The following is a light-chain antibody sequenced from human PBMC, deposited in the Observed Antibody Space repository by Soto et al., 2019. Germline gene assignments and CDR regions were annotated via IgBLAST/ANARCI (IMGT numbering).Light chain of an antibody. CDR3: GTWDSSLSAVV. CDR1: SSNIGNNF. V-gene: IGLV1-51*01. J-gene: IGLJ2*01. CDR2: DNN. Sequence: QSVLTQPPSVSAAPGQKVTISCSGSSSNIGNNFVSWYQQLPGTAPKLLISDNNNRPSGIPDRFSGSKSGTSATLGITGLQTGDEADYYCGTWDSSLSAVVFGGGTKLTVL.